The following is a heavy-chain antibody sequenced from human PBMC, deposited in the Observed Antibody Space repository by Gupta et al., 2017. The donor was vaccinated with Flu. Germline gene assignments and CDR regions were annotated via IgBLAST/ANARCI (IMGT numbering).Heavy chain of an antibody. CDR1: GFNFRHLS. V-gene: IGHV3-23*01. Sequence: EVQLLESGGGLVQPGESLRLSCGASGFNFRHLSLSWVRQAPGKGLEWVSGISVSGGSTDYADSVKGRFIISRDNSKNTLHLQMNSLSAEDTAVYYCAKERQWLVFGTDAFEVWGQGTMVTVSS. CDR2: ISVSGGST. CDR3: AKERQWLVFGTDAFEV. J-gene: IGHJ3*01. D-gene: IGHD6-19*01.